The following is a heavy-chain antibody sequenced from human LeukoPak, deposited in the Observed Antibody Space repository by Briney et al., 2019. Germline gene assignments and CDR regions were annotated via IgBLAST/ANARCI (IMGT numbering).Heavy chain of an antibody. CDR1: GGSISSGGYY. V-gene: IGHV4-39*02. D-gene: IGHD6-19*01. Sequence: SETLSLTCTVSGGSISSGGYYWGWIRHPPGKGLEWIGSIYDSGITYYSPSLKSRVTISVDTSKNHFSLNLSSVTAADTAVYYCASGWFYFDYWGQGTLVTVSS. CDR2: IYDSGIT. J-gene: IGHJ4*02. CDR3: ASGWFYFDY.